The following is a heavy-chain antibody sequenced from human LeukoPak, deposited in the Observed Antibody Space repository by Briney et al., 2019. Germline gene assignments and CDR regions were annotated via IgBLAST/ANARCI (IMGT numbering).Heavy chain of an antibody. J-gene: IGHJ4*02. Sequence: GGSLRLSCAASGFTFDDYAMHWVRQAPGKGLEWVSGISWNSGSIGYADSVKGRFTISRDNAKNSLYLQMNSLRAEDTALYYCAKAGIGSGYYYFDYWGQGTLVTVSS. CDR3: AKAGIGSGYYYFDY. V-gene: IGHV3-9*01. CDR2: ISWNSGSI. D-gene: IGHD3-22*01. CDR1: GFTFDDYA.